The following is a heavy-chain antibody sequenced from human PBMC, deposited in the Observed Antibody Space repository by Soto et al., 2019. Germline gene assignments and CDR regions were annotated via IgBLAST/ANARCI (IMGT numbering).Heavy chain of an antibody. CDR3: GTSDFGYYYYYYLDV. D-gene: IGHD4-17*01. Sequence: EVQLLESGGGLVQRGVSLRLSCAASGFTFSSYAMSWVRQAPGKGLEWVSAISGSGGSTYYAVSVKGRFTIYRDNSKNTMYLQMNSRRAEDTAVYYCGTSDFGYYYYYYLDVWGKGNTVTVSS. CDR2: ISGSGGST. V-gene: IGHV3-23*01. CDR1: GFTFSSYA. J-gene: IGHJ6*03.